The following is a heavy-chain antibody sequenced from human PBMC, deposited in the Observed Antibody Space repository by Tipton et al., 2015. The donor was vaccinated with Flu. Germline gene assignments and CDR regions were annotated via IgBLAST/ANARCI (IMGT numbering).Heavy chain of an antibody. Sequence: QLVQSGAEVKKPGSSVKVSCKASGGTFSSYAISWVRQAPGQGLEWMGGIIPIFGTANYAQKFQGRVTITADESTSTAYMELSSLRSEDTAVYYWGVQSYSSGRTGYYYYGMDVWGQGTTVTVSS. D-gene: IGHD6-19*01. CDR2: IIPIFGTA. CDR3: GVQSYSSGRTGYYYYGMDV. J-gene: IGHJ6*02. V-gene: IGHV1-69*01. CDR1: GGTFSSYA.